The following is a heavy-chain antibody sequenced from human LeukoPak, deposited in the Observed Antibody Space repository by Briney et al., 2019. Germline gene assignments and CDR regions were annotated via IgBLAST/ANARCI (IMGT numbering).Heavy chain of an antibody. Sequence: GASVKVSCKASGYTFTGYYMHWVRQAPGQGLEWMGWINPNSDGTNYAQKFQGRVTMTRDTSISTAYMELSRLRSDDTAVYYCARVDIVVVPAAIQLWWAFDYWGQGTLVTVSS. CDR2: INPNSDGT. D-gene: IGHD2-2*01. CDR1: GYTFTGYY. CDR3: ARVDIVVVPAAIQLWWAFDY. J-gene: IGHJ4*02. V-gene: IGHV1-2*02.